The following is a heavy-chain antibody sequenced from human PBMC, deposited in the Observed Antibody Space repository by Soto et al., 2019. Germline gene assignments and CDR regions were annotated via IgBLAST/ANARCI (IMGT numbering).Heavy chain of an antibody. CDR1: GGSISSGGYY. D-gene: IGHD3-22*01. V-gene: IGHV4-31*03. CDR3: ARGGPTYYYDSSGYGRFDY. CDR2: IYYSGST. J-gene: IGHJ4*02. Sequence: SETLSLTCTVSGGSISSGGYYWSWIRQHPGKGLEWIGYIYYSGSTYYNPSLKSRVTISVDTSKNQFSLKLSSVTAADTAVYYCARGGPTYYYDSSGYGRFDYWGQGTLVTAPQ.